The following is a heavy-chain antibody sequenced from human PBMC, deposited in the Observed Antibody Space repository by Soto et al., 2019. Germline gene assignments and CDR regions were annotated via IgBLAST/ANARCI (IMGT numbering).Heavy chain of an antibody. V-gene: IGHV1-18*03. CDR2: ICAYNGKT. Sequence: QVQLVQSGAEVKKPGASVKVSCKASGYTVTTYYITWVRKAPGQGLEWMGWICAYNGKTKYAQKLQGRVTMTTATATSTVYMELRSVRSDDMAVYYCARDNPPMGVWGQGTTVTVSS. CDR3: ARDNPPMGV. J-gene: IGHJ6*02. CDR1: GYTVTTYY.